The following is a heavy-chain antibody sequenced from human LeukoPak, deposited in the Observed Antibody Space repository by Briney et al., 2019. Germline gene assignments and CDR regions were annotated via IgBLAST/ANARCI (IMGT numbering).Heavy chain of an antibody. CDR3: ARDPCHGALDY. CDR1: GFTFSSSW. J-gene: IGHJ4*02. CDR2: IKQDGTEE. D-gene: IGHD2-2*01. V-gene: IGHV3-7*03. Sequence: GGSLRLSCVASGFTFSSSWMSWVRRAPGKGLEWVANIKQDGTEEYYVDSVRGRFSISKDNAKNSLYLQMNSLRAEDTAVYYCARDPCHGALDYWGQGALVAVSS.